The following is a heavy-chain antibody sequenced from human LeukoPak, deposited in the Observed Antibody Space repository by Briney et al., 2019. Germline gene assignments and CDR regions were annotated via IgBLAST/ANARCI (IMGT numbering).Heavy chain of an antibody. J-gene: IGHJ4*02. D-gene: IGHD2-2*01. CDR1: GFTFSSYG. CDR3: AKDPGSTSSCGVLGDY. V-gene: IGHV3-30*02. CDR2: IRYDGSNK. Sequence: PGGSLRLSCAASGFTFSSYGMHCVRQAPGKGLEWVAFIRYDGSNKYYADSVKGRFTISRDNSKNTLYLQMSSLRGEDTAVYYCAKDPGSTSSCGVLGDYWGQGTLVTVSS.